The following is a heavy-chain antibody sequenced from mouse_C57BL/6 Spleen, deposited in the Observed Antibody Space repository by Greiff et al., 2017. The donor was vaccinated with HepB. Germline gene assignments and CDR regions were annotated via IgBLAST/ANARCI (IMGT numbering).Heavy chain of an antibody. D-gene: IGHD4-1*01. CDR2: IDPSDSYT. J-gene: IGHJ4*01. CDR1: GYTFTSYW. Sequence: QVQLQQPGAELVKPGASVKLSCKASGYTFTSYWMQWVKQRPGQGLEWIGEIDPSDSYTNYNQKFKGKATLTVDTSSSTAYMQLSSLTSEDSAVYYCARGLTGRMDYWGQGTSVTVSS. V-gene: IGHV1-50*01. CDR3: ARGLTGRMDY.